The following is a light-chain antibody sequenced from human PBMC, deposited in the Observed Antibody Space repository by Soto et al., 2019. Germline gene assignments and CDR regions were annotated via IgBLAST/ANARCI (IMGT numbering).Light chain of an antibody. CDR2: EVT. Sequence: QSALTQPASVSGSPGQSITISGTGSSNDVGGYNYFSWYQQHPGQAPKLIIYEVTDRPSGVSPRFSGSKSANTASLTISGLQVDDEAEYFCASYTSTSPYVFGSGTKLTVL. CDR3: ASYTSTSPYV. J-gene: IGLJ1*01. CDR1: SNDVGGYNY. V-gene: IGLV2-14*01.